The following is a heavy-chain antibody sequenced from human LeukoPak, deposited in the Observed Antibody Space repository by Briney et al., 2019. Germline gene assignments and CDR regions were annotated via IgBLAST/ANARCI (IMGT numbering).Heavy chain of an antibody. CDR3: AKDMGIVVVPAAMSAAAFDI. D-gene: IGHD2-2*03. V-gene: IGHV3-23*01. J-gene: IGHJ3*02. Sequence: GGSLRLSCAASGFTFSSYAMSWVRQAPGKGLEWVSAISGSGGSIYYADSVKGRFTISRDNSKNTLYLQMNSLRAEDTAVYYCAKDMGIVVVPAAMSAAAFDIWGQGTMVTVSS. CDR2: ISGSGGSI. CDR1: GFTFSSYA.